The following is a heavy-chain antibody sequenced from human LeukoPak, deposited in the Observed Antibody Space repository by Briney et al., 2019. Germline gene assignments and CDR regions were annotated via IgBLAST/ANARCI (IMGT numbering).Heavy chain of an antibody. CDR2: INPSGGST. Sequence: ASVKVSCKASGYTFTSYYMHWVRQAPGQGLEWMGIINPSGGSTSYAQKFQGRVTMTRDTSTTTLYMDLHSLESADTAVYYCARDRGCTTSSCYRTGLRWFDPWGQGTLVIVSS. D-gene: IGHD2-2*01. CDR1: GYTFTSYY. J-gene: IGHJ5*02. V-gene: IGHV1-46*01. CDR3: ARDRGCTTSSCYRTGLRWFDP.